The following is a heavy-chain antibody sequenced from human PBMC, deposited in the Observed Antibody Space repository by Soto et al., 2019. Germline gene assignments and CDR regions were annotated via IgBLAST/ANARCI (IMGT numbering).Heavy chain of an antibody. V-gene: IGHV3-23*01. CDR2: ISGSDGST. J-gene: IGHJ4*02. CDR1: GFTFSSYA. CDR3: ARRSSSWYFDY. D-gene: IGHD6-13*01. Sequence: PGGSLRLSCEASGFTFSSYAMNWVRQAPGKGLEWVSVISGSDGSTYYADSVKGRFTISRDKSKNTLNLQMNSLRAVDTAVYYCARRSSSWYFDYWGQGTLVTVSS.